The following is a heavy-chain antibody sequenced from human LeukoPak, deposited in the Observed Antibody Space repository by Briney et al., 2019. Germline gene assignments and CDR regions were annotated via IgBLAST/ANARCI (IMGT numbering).Heavy chain of an antibody. D-gene: IGHD2-21*02. J-gene: IGHJ4*02. CDR2: IXXXGIT. CDR3: ARSAYCGGDCYQGSYYPDY. V-gene: IGHV4-31*03. Sequence: SQTLSLTCTVSGXXIXXGGXXXXXXRXHXXKGXXXXGXIXXXGITYXNPSLKSRVIISVDTSKNQLSLQMSSLTAADTAVYYCARSAYCGGDCYQGSYYPDYWGQGTLVTVSS. CDR1: GXXIXXGGXX.